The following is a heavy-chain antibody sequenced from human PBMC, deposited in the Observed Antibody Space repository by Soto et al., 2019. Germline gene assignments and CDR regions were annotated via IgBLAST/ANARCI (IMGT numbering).Heavy chain of an antibody. CDR3: ARLPGPFVSVLYIYPVDARETPSDVDV. CDR2: ISYDGINK. D-gene: IGHD5-12*01. V-gene: IGHV3-30*01. CDR1: GFTFSSYA. Sequence: PGGSLRLSCAASGFTFSSYAMHWVRQAPGKGLEWVAVISYDGINKYYRDSVKGRFTISKDNVKNTLFLQMNDLRHEDTAVYYCARLPGPFVSVLYIYPVDARETPSDVDVWGQGTSVTVSS. J-gene: IGHJ6*02.